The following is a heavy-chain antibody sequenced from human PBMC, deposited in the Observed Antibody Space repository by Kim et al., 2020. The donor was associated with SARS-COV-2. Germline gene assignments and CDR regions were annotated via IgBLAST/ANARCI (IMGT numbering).Heavy chain of an antibody. CDR3: ARETGDPQYFDY. D-gene: IGHD7-27*01. J-gene: IGHJ4*02. V-gene: IGHV4-31*02. Sequence: YSNPSLKRRVTISVDTSKNQFSLKLSSVTAADTAVYYCARETGDPQYFDYWGQGTLVTVSS.